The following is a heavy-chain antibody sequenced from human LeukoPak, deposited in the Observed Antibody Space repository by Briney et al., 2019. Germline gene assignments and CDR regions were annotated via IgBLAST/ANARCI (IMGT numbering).Heavy chain of an antibody. CDR3: STLYYYDSSGYYPFDY. CDR1: GFTFSSYA. D-gene: IGHD3-22*01. Sequence: GGSLRLSCAASGFTFSSYAMHWVRQAPGKGLEWVAVISYDGSNKYYADSVKGRFTISRDNSKNTLYLQMNSLRAEDTAVYCCSTLYYYDSSGYYPFDYWGQGTLVTVSS. V-gene: IGHV3-30-3*01. CDR2: ISYDGSNK. J-gene: IGHJ4*02.